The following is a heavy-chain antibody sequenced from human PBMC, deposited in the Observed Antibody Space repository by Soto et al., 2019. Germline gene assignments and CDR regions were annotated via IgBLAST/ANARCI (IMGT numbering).Heavy chain of an antibody. Sequence: SETLSLTCAVYGGSFSGYYWSWIRQPPGKGLEWIGEINHSGSTNYNPSLRSRVIISADTSKNQFSLKLSSVTAADTAVYFCVRAPETPSIFGVALPYFFDYWGQGALVTVSS. CDR3: VRAPETPSIFGVALPYFFDY. D-gene: IGHD3-3*01. V-gene: IGHV4-34*01. J-gene: IGHJ4*02. CDR1: GGSFSGYY. CDR2: INHSGST.